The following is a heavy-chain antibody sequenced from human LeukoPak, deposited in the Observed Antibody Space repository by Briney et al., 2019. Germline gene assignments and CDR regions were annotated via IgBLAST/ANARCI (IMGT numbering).Heavy chain of an antibody. CDR1: GFTFSSYT. CDR3: ARKENILTGYYDH. D-gene: IGHD3-9*01. Sequence: GGSLRLSCAASGFTFSSYTMNWVRQAPGKGLEWVSSISSDSNYIYYADSVKGRFTISRDNAWNSLYLQMNSLRAEDTAVYYCARKENILTGYYDHWGQGTLVTVST. J-gene: IGHJ5*02. CDR2: ISSDSNYI. V-gene: IGHV3-21*01.